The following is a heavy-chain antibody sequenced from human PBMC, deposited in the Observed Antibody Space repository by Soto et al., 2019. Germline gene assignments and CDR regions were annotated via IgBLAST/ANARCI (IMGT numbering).Heavy chain of an antibody. CDR3: ARDRIPATDTGVYYYGMDV. Sequence: ASVKVSCKASGYTFTDYYLHWVRQAPGQGLEWMGWINPNNGGTNYAQKFQGRVTMTRDTSVNTAYMELSRLRYDDTAGYFCARDRIPATDTGVYYYGMDVWGLGTTVTVSS. V-gene: IGHV1-2*02. J-gene: IGHJ6*02. CDR2: INPNNGGT. CDR1: GYTFTDYY. D-gene: IGHD6-25*01.